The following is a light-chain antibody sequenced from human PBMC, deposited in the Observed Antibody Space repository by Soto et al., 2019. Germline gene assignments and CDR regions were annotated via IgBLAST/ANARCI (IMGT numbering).Light chain of an antibody. CDR1: NSDIGGYSY. CDR3: SSYTSSSALV. V-gene: IGLV2-14*01. Sequence: QSVLTQPASVSGSPGQSITISCTGTNSDIGGYSYVSWYQQHPGKAPKLMISEVSNRPSGVSNRFSGSKSGNTASLTISGLQAEDEADYYCSSYTSSSALVFGSGTKVTVL. J-gene: IGLJ1*01. CDR2: EVS.